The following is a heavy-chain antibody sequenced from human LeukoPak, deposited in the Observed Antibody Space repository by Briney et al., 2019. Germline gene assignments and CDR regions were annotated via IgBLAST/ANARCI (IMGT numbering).Heavy chain of an antibody. CDR3: ATDGWAVAGNTEYYFDY. J-gene: IGHJ4*02. Sequence: ASVKVSCKVSGYTLTELSMHWVRQAPGKGLEGMGGFDPEDGETIYAQKFQGGVTMTEDTSTDTAYMELNSLRSEDTAVYYCATDGWAVAGNTEYYFDYWGQGTLVTVSS. D-gene: IGHD6-19*01. CDR2: FDPEDGET. CDR1: GYTLTELS. V-gene: IGHV1-24*01.